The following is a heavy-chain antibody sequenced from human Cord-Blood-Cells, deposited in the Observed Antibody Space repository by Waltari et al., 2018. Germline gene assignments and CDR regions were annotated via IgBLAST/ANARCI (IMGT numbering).Heavy chain of an antibody. CDR1: GYTFTGYY. D-gene: IGHD2-2*01. J-gene: IGHJ2*01. Sequence: QVQLLQSGAAVKKPGAAVKVSCKASGYTFTGYYMQWVRHVPRKVLEWMRWIKPNWGGTNYAQKFQGRGTITRDRSISTAYMELSRLRSDDTAVYYCARIYCSRTSCYWYFDLWGRGTLVTVSS. CDR3: ARIYCSRTSCYWYFDL. V-gene: IGHV1-2*02. CDR2: IKPNWGGT.